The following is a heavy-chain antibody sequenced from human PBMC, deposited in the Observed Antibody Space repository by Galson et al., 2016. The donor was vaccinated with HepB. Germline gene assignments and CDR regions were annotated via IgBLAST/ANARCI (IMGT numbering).Heavy chain of an antibody. J-gene: IGHJ4*02. Sequence: SLRLSCAASGFSFSSYAMSWARQAPGKGLEWVSTITGSGGTTYYADSVKGRFTISRDNAKNTLYLDMTSLRADDTGVYYCARDLNWKLFDYWGQGNLVTVSP. CDR2: ITGSGGTT. V-gene: IGHV3-23*01. D-gene: IGHD1-1*01. CDR3: ARDLNWKLFDY. CDR1: GFSFSSYA.